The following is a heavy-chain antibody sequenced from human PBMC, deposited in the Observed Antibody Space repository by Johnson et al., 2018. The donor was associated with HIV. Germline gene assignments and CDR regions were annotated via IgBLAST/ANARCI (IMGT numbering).Heavy chain of an antibody. J-gene: IGHJ3*02. V-gene: IGHV3-9*01. Sequence: VQLVESGGGLVQPGRSLRLSCSASGFNFDDYAMHWVRQAPGKGLEWVSGISWNSGSIGYADSVRDRFTISRDNSKNTLYLQMNSLRAEDTAVYYCTKDPGRRELRRDAFDIWGQGTMVTVSS. D-gene: IGHD1-26*01. CDR1: GFNFDDYA. CDR2: ISWNSGSI. CDR3: TKDPGRRELRRDAFDI.